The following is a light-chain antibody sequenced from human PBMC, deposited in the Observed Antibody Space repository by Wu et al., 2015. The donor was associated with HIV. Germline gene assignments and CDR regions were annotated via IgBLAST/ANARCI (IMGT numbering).Light chain of an antibody. CDR1: QNVSSAY. V-gene: IGKV3-20*01. Sequence: TVLTQSPGTLSLSPGERATLSCRASQNVSSAYLAWYQQKPGQAPRLLIYGASSRATGIPDRFSGSGSGTDFTLTISRLKPEDVAIYYCQQYGSSPGYTFGQGTKVEI. CDR3: QQYGSSPGYT. CDR2: GAS. J-gene: IGKJ2*01.